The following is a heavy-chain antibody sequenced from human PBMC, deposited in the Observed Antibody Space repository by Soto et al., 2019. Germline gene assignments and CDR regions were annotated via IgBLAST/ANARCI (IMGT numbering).Heavy chain of an antibody. CDR3: ARDLVGFSRQLERDESPFDY. CDR2: INAGNGNT. CDR1: GYTFTSYA. V-gene: IGHV1-3*01. J-gene: IGHJ4*02. Sequence: QVQLVQSGAEVKKPGASVKVSCKASGYTFTSYAMHWVRQAPGQRLEWMGWINAGNGNTKYSQKFQGRATITRDTSASTAYMELSSLRSEDTAVYYCARDLVGFSRQLERDESPFDYWGQGTLVTVSS. D-gene: IGHD1-1*01.